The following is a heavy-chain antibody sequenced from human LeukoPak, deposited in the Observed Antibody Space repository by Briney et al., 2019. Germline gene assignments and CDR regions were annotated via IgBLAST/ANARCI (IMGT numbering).Heavy chain of an antibody. D-gene: IGHD2/OR15-2a*01. CDR2: IYHRGTT. CDR1: GGSISSDDYS. J-gene: IGHJ4*02. Sequence: SETLSLTCAVSGGSISSDDYSWSWIRQPPGKGLEWIGYIYHRGTTYYNPSLKSRVTISVATSKNHFSLKLSFVTAADTAVYYCARDSLSTFDYWGQGALVTVSS. V-gene: IGHV4-30-2*01. CDR3: ARDSLSTFDY.